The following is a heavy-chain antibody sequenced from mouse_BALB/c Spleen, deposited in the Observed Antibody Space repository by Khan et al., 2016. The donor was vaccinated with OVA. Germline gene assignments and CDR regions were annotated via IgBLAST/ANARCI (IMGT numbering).Heavy chain of an antibody. CDR2: ILPGSGST. V-gene: IGHV1-9*01. Sequence: QVQLKQSGAEVMKPGASVKISCKATGYTFSSYWIEWVKQRPGHGLEWIGEILPGSGSTNYNEKFKGKATFTADTSSNTAYMQLSSLTSEDSAVYYCARTTYYLDYWGQGTTLTVSS. CDR1: GYTFSSYW. CDR3: ARTTYYLDY. J-gene: IGHJ2*01.